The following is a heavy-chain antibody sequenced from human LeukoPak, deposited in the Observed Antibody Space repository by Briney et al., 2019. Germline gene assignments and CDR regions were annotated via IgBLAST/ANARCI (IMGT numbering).Heavy chain of an antibody. CDR1: GFTFSNAW. Sequence: GSLRLSCAASGFTFSNAWMSWVRQAPGKGLEWIGYIYHSGSTYYNPSLKSRVTISVDRSKNQFSLKLSSVTAADTAVYYCAREMATIVDWGQGTLVTVSS. CDR3: AREMATIVD. J-gene: IGHJ4*02. CDR2: IYHSGST. D-gene: IGHD5-24*01. V-gene: IGHV4-4*02.